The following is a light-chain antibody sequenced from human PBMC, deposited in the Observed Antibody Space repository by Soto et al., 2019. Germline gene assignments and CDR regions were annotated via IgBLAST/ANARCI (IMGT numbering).Light chain of an antibody. CDR1: SSDVGGYNY. CDR2: DVS. J-gene: IGLJ2*01. V-gene: IGLV2-14*01. CDR3: SSYTGSNTPVV. Sequence: QSVLTQSASVSGSPGQSITISCTGTSSDVGGYNYVSWYQQHPGKAPNLIIFDVSNRPSGVSNRFSGSKSGNSASLTISGLQAEDEADYYCSSYTGSNTPVVFGGGTKLTVL.